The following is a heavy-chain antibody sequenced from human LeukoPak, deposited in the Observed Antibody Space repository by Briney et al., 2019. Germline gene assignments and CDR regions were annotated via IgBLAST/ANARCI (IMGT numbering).Heavy chain of an antibody. V-gene: IGHV1-18*01. CDR1: GYTFTSYG. D-gene: IGHD3-10*01. CDR2: ISAYNGNT. CDR3: VWFGELLSAYYFDY. Sequence: ASVKVSCKASGYTFTSYGISWVRQAPGQGLEWMGWISAYNGNTNYAQKLQGRVTMTTDPSTSTAYMELRSLRSDDTAVYYCVWFGELLSAYYFDYWGQGTLVTVSS. J-gene: IGHJ4*02.